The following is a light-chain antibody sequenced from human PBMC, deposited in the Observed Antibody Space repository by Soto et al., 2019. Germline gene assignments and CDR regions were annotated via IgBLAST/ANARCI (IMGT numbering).Light chain of an antibody. J-gene: IGLJ1*01. CDR3: LSFTTDRTHV. CDR1: SSDVGAYNY. CDR2: EVS. Sequence: QPALTQPASVSGSPGQSITISCTGTSSDVGAYNYVSWFQQHPGKAPTLIISEVSNRPSGGSNRFSGSKSGNAASLAISGLPAEDEADYFCLSFTTDRTHVFGTGTKVTVL. V-gene: IGLV2-14*01.